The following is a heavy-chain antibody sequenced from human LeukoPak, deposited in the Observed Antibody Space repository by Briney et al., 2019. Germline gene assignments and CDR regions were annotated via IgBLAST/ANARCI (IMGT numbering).Heavy chain of an antibody. D-gene: IGHD3-3*01. CDR1: GVPIASHSW. J-gene: IGHJ4*02. CDR3: ARGSPSIFGVVQGFDY. Sequence: PSGTLSLTCAVSGVPIASHSWWSWVRQPPGKGLEWIGEIYHSGGANYKPSLKSRVTISVDTSKNQFSLKLSSVTAADTAVYYCARGSPSIFGVVQGFDYWGQGTLVTVSS. CDR2: IYHSGGA. V-gene: IGHV4-4*02.